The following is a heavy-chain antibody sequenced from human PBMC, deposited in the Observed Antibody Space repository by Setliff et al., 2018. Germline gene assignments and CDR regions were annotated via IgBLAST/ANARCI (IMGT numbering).Heavy chain of an antibody. D-gene: IGHD3-3*01. J-gene: IGHJ3*01. CDR2: IRTKANSYAT. CDR3: VRHMTYYDFWRGYYSTSDAFHV. CDR1: GFTFSDYG. Sequence: PGGSLRLSCAASGFTFSDYGMHWVRQAPGKGLEWVGRIRTKANSYATAYATSVQDRFTISRHDSESTTYLQMNGLKTEDTAVYYCVRHMTYYDFWRGYYSTSDAFHVWGQGTMVTVSS. V-gene: IGHV3-73*01.